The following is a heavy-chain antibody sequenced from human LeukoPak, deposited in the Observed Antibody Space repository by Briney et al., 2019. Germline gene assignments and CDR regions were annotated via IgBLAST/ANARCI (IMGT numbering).Heavy chain of an antibody. V-gene: IGHV4-30-4*08. Sequence: SWVRQTPGKGLEWIGYIYYSGSTYYNPSLKSRVTISVDTSKNQFSLKLSSVTAADTAVYYCARDKVVVASGSFDPWGQGTLVTVSS. CDR3: ARDKVVVASGSFDP. CDR2: IYYSGST. J-gene: IGHJ5*02. D-gene: IGHD2-15*01.